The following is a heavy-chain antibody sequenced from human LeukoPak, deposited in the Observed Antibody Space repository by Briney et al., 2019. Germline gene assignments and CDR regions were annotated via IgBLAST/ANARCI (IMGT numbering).Heavy chain of an antibody. Sequence: PSETLSLTCSVSGGSIKSGSYHWTWIRQPAGKGLEWIGHVYTSGTTYYNSSLKSRVSISVDTSTNQFSLTLNSVTAADTAVYYCARGVLQDYYDISGFHHRGGIDYWGQGTLVTVSS. CDR2: VYTSGTT. CDR3: ARGVLQDYYDISGFHHRGGIDY. V-gene: IGHV4-61*09. J-gene: IGHJ4*02. CDR1: GGSIKSGSYH. D-gene: IGHD3-22*01.